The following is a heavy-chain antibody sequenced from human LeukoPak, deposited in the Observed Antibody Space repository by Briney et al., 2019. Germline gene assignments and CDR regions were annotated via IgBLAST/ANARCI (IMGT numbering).Heavy chain of an antibody. J-gene: IGHJ4*02. V-gene: IGHV3-7*01. D-gene: IGHD1-7*01. Sequence: PGGSLRLSCAASGFTFSSYWMSWVRQAPGKGLEWVANIKHDGSEKNHVGSVKGRFTISRDNAKNSLYLQMNSLRAEDTAVYYCAREGRTGTLKDYWGQGILVAVSS. CDR1: GFTFSSYW. CDR3: AREGRTGTLKDY. CDR2: IKHDGSEK.